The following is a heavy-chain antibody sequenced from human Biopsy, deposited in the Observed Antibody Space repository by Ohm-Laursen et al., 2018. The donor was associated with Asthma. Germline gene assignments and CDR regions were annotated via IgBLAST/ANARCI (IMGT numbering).Heavy chain of an antibody. D-gene: IGHD4-17*01. J-gene: IGHJ6*02. V-gene: IGHV1-69*13. CDR2: VIPIYGTT. CDR1: GDILSSFG. CDR3: ARGGYYGDRRYHNGLDV. Sequence: ASVKVSCKAHGDILSSFGIKWVRKAPGQGLEWMGGVIPIYGTTHTAQKSQGRITITADESTSTAYMELTSLRKEDTAVYYCARGGYYGDRRYHNGLDVWGQGTTVTVSS.